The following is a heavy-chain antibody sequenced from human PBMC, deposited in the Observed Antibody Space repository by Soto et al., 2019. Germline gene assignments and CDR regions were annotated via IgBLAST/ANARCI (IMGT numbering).Heavy chain of an antibody. J-gene: IGHJ5*02. CDR2: IIPIFGTA. CDR1: GGTFSSYA. V-gene: IGHV1-69*06. D-gene: IGHD6-19*01. CDR3: ASSYSSGRSGWFDP. Sequence: QVQLVQSGAEVKKPGSSVKVSCKASGGTFSSYAISWVQQAPGQGLEWMGGIIPIFGTANNAQKFQGRVTITADKSTSTAYMELSSLRSEDTAVYYCASSYSSGRSGWFDPWGQGTLVTVSS.